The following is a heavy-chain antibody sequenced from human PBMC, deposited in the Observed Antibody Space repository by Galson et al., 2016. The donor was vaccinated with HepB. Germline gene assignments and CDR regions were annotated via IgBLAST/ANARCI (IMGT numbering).Heavy chain of an antibody. J-gene: IGHJ4*02. CDR2: IYTSGDT. CDR1: GISIGGNY. Sequence: SLRLSCAVSGISIGGNYMSWVRQAPGKGLEWVSPIYTSGDTNHADSVKGRFTISRHISENTLYLQMDSLRAEDTAIYYCARGPNLDSWGQGTPVTVSS. CDR3: ARGPNLDS. D-gene: IGHD2-8*01. V-gene: IGHV3-53*04.